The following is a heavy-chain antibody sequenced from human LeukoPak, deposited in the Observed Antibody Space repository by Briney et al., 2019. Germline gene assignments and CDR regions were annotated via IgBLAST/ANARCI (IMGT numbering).Heavy chain of an antibody. D-gene: IGHD2-2*01. CDR1: GFTFSSYA. V-gene: IGHV3-48*03. J-gene: IGHJ3*02. CDR2: ISSSGSTI. Sequence: GGSLRLSCAASGFTFSSYAMSWVRQAPGKGLEWVSYISSSGSTIYYADSVKGRFTISRDNAKNSVYLQMSSLRAEDTAVYYCARWGQYRSGDIWGQGTMVTVSS. CDR3: ARWGQYRSGDI.